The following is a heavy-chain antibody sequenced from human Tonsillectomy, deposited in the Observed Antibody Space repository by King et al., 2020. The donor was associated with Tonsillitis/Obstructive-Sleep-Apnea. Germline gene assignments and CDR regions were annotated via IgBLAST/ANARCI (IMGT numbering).Heavy chain of an antibody. CDR2: IYSDGST. V-gene: IGHV3-53*01. J-gene: IGHJ4*02. CDR3: AKDPGYCLGTDYEGY. Sequence: DVQLVESGGGLIQPGGSLRLSCAASGFTINNNYMSWVRQAPGKGLEWVSVIYSDGSTYYADSVKGRFTISRDNSKNTLYLQMNSLRAEDSAVYYCAKDPGYCLGTDYEGYWGQGTLVTVSS. D-gene: IGHD3-9*01. CDR1: GFTINNNY.